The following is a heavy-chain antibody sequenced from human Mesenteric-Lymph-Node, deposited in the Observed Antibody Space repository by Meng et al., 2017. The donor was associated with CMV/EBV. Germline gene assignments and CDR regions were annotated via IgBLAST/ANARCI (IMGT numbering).Heavy chain of an antibody. D-gene: IGHD6-13*01. CDR1: GDSVSSNNAA. Sequence: SETLSLTCDISGDSVSSNNAAWNWIRQSPSRGLEWLGRTYYRSKWYNDCAVSVKSRITINPDTSKNQFSLQLNSVTPEDTAVYYCARRLGIAAPFDYWGRGTLVTVSS. CDR3: ARRLGIAAPFDY. J-gene: IGHJ4*02. V-gene: IGHV6-1*01. CDR2: TYYRSKWYN.